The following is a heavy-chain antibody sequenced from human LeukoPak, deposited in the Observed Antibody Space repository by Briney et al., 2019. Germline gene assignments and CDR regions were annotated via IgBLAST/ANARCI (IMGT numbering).Heavy chain of an antibody. J-gene: IGHJ3*02. CDR2: ISGSGGST. V-gene: IGHV3-23*01. D-gene: IGHD3-22*01. CDR3: AKDYRRYYYDSSGEGAFDI. Sequence: PGGSLRLSCAASGFTFSGYGMSWVRQAPGKGLKWVSAISGSGGSTYYADSVKGRITISRDNSKNTLYLQVNSLRAEDTAVYYCAKDYRRYYYDSSGEGAFDIWGQGTMVTVSS. CDR1: GFTFSGYG.